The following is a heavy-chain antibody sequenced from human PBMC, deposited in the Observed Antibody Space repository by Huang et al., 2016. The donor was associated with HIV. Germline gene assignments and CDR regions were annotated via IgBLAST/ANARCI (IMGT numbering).Heavy chain of an antibody. Sequence: QVQLVESGGGVVQPGRSLRLSCAAVSGFTFSSYGMHWVRQAPGKGLEGVVVISYDVSNKYYADSVEGLFTISRDNSKNTLYLEMNSLRVEDTGVYYCAKDRNSAYLDYWGQGTLVTVSS. V-gene: IGHV3-30*18. J-gene: IGHJ4*02. CDR2: ISYDVSNK. D-gene: IGHD3-22*01. CDR1: GFTFSSYG. CDR3: AKDRNSAYLDY.